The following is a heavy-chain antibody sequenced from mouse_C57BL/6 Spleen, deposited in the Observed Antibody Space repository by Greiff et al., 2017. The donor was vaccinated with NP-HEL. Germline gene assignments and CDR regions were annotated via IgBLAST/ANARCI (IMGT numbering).Heavy chain of an antibody. D-gene: IGHD1-1*01. CDR1: GYTFTSYW. J-gene: IGHJ1*03. Sequence: QVQLQQPGAELVKPGASVKMSCKASGYTFTSYWITWVKQRPGQGLEWIGDIYPGSGSTNYNEKFKSKATLTVDTSSSTAYMQLSSLTSEDSAVYYGERYYNGSSYGYDLDDWGTGTTVTVSS. CDR3: ERYYNGSSYGYDLDD. CDR2: IYPGSGST. V-gene: IGHV1-55*01.